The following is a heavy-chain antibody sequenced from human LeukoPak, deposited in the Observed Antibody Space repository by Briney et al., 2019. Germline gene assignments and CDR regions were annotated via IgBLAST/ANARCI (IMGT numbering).Heavy chain of an antibody. D-gene: IGHD2-2*01. J-gene: IGHJ4*02. CDR3: ARDVEFYCSSTSCYSDY. Sequence: GGSLRLSCAASGFTFSSYAMHWVRQAPGKGLEWVAVISHDGSNKYYADSVKGRFTISRDNSKNTLHLQMNSLRAEDTAVYYCARDVEFYCSSTSCYSDYWGQGTLVTVSS. CDR2: ISHDGSNK. V-gene: IGHV3-30-3*01. CDR1: GFTFSSYA.